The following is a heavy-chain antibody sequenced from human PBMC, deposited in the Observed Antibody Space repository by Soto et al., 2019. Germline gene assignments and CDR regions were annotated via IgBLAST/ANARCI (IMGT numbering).Heavy chain of an antibody. J-gene: IGHJ4*02. CDR3: ARDALVWGSCLDY. V-gene: IGHV3-7*01. D-gene: IGHD3-16*01. Sequence: DSVKGRFTISRENAKNSLYLQMNSLRAEDTAVYYCARDALVWGSCLDYWGQGTLVTV.